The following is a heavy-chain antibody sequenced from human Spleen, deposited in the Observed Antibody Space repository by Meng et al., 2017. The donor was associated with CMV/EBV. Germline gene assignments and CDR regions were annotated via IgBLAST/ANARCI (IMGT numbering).Heavy chain of an antibody. CDR1: GFTFSSYW. CDR3: AKHMTIAAAGTSAFDI. Sequence: GESLKISCVASGFTFSSYWMTWVRQAPGKGLEWVANIKRDGSETYYVDSVKGRFTISRDNTKNSLYLQMNSLRAGDTAVYYCAKHMTIAAAGTSAFDIWGQGTMVTVSS. CDR2: IKRDGSET. D-gene: IGHD6-13*01. J-gene: IGHJ3*02. V-gene: IGHV3-7*01.